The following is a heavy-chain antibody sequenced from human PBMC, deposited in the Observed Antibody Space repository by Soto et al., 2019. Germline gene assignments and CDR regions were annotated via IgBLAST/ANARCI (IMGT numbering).Heavy chain of an antibody. Sequence: SETLSLTCTVSGGYVSSGSYYWSWIRQPPGKGLEWIGYIYYSGSTNYNPSLKSRVTISVDTSKSQFSLKLSSVTAADTAVYYCARAPMIHFDYWGQETLVTVSS. J-gene: IGHJ4*02. CDR3: ARAPMIHFDY. CDR2: IYYSGST. V-gene: IGHV4-61*01. D-gene: IGHD3-22*01. CDR1: GGYVSSGSYY.